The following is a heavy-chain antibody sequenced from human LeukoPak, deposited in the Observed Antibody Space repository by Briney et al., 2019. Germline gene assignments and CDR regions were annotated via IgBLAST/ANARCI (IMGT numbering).Heavy chain of an antibody. CDR3: ARPGGSNPLLLWFGELFP. CDR1: GFTFSDYY. J-gene: IGHJ5*02. V-gene: IGHV3-11*01. Sequence: MTGGSLRLSCAGSGFTFSDYYMSWFRQAPGKGLEWVSCIQRSGFTTYYADSVRGRFTISRGDAKNALFLQMNSLRAEDTAVYYCARPGGSNPLLLWFGELFPWGQGTLVTVSS. D-gene: IGHD3-10*01. CDR2: IQRSGFTT.